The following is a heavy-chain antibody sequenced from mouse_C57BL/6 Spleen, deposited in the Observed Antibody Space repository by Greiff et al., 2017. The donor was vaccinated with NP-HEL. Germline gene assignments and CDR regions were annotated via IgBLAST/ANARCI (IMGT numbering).Heavy chain of an antibody. CDR1: GFSLTSYG. V-gene: IGHV2-2*01. CDR3: ARNRPLTGNYFDY. CDR2: IWSGGST. J-gene: IGHJ2*01. Sequence: VQVVESGPGLVQPSQSLSITCTVSGFSLTSYGVHWVRQSPGKGLEWLGVIWSGGSTDYNAAFISRLSISKDNSKSQVFFKMNSLQADDTAIYYCARNRPLTGNYFDYWGQGTTLTVSS. D-gene: IGHD4-1*01.